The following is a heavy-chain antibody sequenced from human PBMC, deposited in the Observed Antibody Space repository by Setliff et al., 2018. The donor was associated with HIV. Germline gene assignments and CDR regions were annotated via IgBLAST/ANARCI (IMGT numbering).Heavy chain of an antibody. D-gene: IGHD4-17*01. J-gene: IGHJ6*02. CDR2: ISAYNGNT. V-gene: IGHV1-18*01. Sequence: SVKVSCKASGYTFTSYGISWVRQAPGQGLEWMGWISAYNGNTNYAQKLQGRVTMTTDTSTSTAYMELRSLRSDGTAVYYCARDYGGNSRGDYYYGMDVWGQGTTVTVS. CDR1: GYTFTSYG. CDR3: ARDYGGNSRGDYYYGMDV.